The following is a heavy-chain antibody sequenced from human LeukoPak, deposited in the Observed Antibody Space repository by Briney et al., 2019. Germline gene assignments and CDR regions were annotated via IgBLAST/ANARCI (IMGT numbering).Heavy chain of an antibody. D-gene: IGHD3-22*01. CDR3: ARGGPIDTYYYDSSGYSDFDY. J-gene: IGHJ4*02. CDR2: INTNTGNP. Sequence: ASVKVSCKASGYTFTSYAMNWVRQAPGQGLEWMGWINTNTGNPTYAQGFTGRFVFSLDTSVSTAYLQISSLKADDTAVYYCARGGPIDTYYYDSSGYSDFDYWGQGTLVTVSS. V-gene: IGHV7-4-1*02. CDR1: GYTFTSYA.